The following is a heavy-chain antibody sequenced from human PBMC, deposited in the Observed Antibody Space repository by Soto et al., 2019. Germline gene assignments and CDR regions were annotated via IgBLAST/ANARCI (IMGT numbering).Heavy chain of an antibody. CDR1: GGIFSSYA. CDR2: IIPIFGTA. D-gene: IGHD5-12*01. CDR3: ARPRGYSGYDPNYYYYGMDV. V-gene: IGHV1-69*13. J-gene: IGHJ6*02. Sequence: SVKVSCKASGGIFSSYAISWVRQAPGQGLEWMGGIIPIFGTANYAQKFQGRVTITADESTSTAYMELSSLRSEDTAVYYCARPRGYSGYDPNYYYYGMDVWGQGTTVTVSS.